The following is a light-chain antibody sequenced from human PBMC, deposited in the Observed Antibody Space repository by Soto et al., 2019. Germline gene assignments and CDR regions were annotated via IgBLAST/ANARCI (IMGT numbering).Light chain of an antibody. CDR1: QSVSSN. CDR2: GAS. J-gene: IGKJ2*01. V-gene: IGKV3-15*01. Sequence: EIVLTQSPATLSVSPGERATLSCRASQSVSSNLAWYQQKPVKAPRLLIYGASTRATGITARFSGSWSGTAFTLTISSLQSEDFAVYYGQQYNNWPPVTFGQGTKL. CDR3: QQYNNWPPVT.